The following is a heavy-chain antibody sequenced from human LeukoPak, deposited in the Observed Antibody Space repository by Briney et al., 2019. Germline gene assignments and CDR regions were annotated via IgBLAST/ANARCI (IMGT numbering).Heavy chain of an antibody. D-gene: IGHD3-10*01. V-gene: IGHV3-7*01. J-gene: IGHJ4*02. CDR3: SRGDHSGLWFLYY. CDR1: GFTFSSYW. Sequence: GGSLRLSCAASGFTFSSYWMSWVRQAPGKGLEWVANIKQDGSEKYYVDSVKGRFTISRDNANNSLYLQMNSLRAEDTAVYYCSRGDHSGLWFLYYWGQGTLVTVSS. CDR2: IKQDGSEK.